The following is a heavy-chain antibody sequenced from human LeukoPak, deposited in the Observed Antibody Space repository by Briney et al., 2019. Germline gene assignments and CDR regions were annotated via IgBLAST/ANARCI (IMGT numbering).Heavy chain of an antibody. J-gene: IGHJ6*02. D-gene: IGHD4-23*01. Sequence: SETLSLTCTVSGGSISSYYWSWIRQPPGKGLEWIGYIYYSGSTNYNLSLKSRVTISVDTSKNQFSLKLSSVTAADTAVYYCARRGIHGGNRPANYYYYGMDVWGQGTTVTVSS. V-gene: IGHV4-59*08. CDR2: IYYSGST. CDR1: GGSISSYY. CDR3: ARRGIHGGNRPANYYYYGMDV.